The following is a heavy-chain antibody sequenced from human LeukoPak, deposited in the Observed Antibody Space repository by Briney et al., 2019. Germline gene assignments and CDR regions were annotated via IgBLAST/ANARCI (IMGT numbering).Heavy chain of an antibody. Sequence: GGSLRLSCAGSGFIFSSYWMSWVRQAPGKGLEWVANIKEDGSEKNYVDSVKGRFTISRDNAENSVYLQMNSLRAEDTAVYYCASPYGGGWYGNPGYFQHWGQGTLVTVSS. CDR1: GFIFSSYW. CDR2: IKEDGSEK. CDR3: ASPYGGGWYGNPGYFQH. D-gene: IGHD6-19*01. V-gene: IGHV3-7*01. J-gene: IGHJ1*01.